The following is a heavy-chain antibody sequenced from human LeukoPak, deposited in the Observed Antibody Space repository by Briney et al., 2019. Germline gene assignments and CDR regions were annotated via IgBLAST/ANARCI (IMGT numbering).Heavy chain of an antibody. V-gene: IGHV4-59*13. D-gene: IGHD2-15*01. Sequence: SETLSLTCNVSGAFISTYYWSWIRQSPGKGLEWIGYIHYSGITNYNPSLKSRVTISVDTSKNQFSLRLSAVTAADTAVYYCARERAEVTIPGGHFDYWGQGTLVTVSS. CDR1: GAFISTYY. J-gene: IGHJ4*02. CDR3: ARERAEVTIPGGHFDY. CDR2: IHYSGIT.